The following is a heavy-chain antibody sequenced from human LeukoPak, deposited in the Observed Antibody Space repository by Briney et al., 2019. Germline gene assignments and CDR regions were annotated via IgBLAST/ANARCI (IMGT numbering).Heavy chain of an antibody. CDR2: INTDGSAT. V-gene: IGHV3-74*01. CDR1: GFTLSSYW. CDR3: VRADSDSSGYHFDN. J-gene: IGHJ4*02. D-gene: IGHD3-22*01. Sequence: PGGSLRLPCGASGFTLSSYWLHWVRQPPGKGLAWVSRINTDGSATDYADSVKGRFTISRDNAKNTVYLQMDTLSGEDTAVYYCVRADSDSSGYHFDNWGQGILVTVSS.